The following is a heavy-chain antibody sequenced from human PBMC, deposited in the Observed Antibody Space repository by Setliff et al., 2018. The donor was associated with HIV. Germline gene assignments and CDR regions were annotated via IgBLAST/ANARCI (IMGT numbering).Heavy chain of an antibody. Sequence: GASVKVSCKTFGYSFTAYQINWVRQATGQALEWMAWMNPSTGEVGYAQKFQGRLAMTRDSSANIAYMELRGLRSEDTAIYYCARPSHVYGDNGPPGYWGQGTLVTVS. CDR1: GYSFTAYQ. CDR2: MNPSTGEV. V-gene: IGHV1-8*01. D-gene: IGHD2-21*01. J-gene: IGHJ4*02. CDR3: ARPSHVYGDNGPPGY.